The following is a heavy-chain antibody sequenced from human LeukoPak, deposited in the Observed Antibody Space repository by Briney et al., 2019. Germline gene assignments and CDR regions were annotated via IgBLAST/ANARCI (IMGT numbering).Heavy chain of an antibody. CDR1: GFTVSSYW. V-gene: IGHV3-7*01. Sequence: GRSLRLSWAASGFTVSSYWMSWVRQAPGEGREWVANIKQDGSEKYYVDSVKGRFTISRDNAKTSLYMQMHSLRAEDTAVYSCARAGAYGAFSDYWGQGPLVTVPS. CDR2: IKQDGSEK. CDR3: ARAGAYGAFSDY. J-gene: IGHJ4*02. D-gene: IGHD4-17*01.